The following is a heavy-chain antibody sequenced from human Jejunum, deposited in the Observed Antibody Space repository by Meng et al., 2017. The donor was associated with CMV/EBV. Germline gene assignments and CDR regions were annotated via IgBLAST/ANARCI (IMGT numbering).Heavy chain of an antibody. D-gene: IGHD3-16*01. CDR1: EFTYW. Sequence: GSLRLSCAASEFTYWMHWVRQAPGKGLVWVSRINSDGSTARYADSVKGRFTISRDNAKNTLYLQMNSLRAEDTAVYYCARGGGPDYWGRGTLVTVSS. V-gene: IGHV3-74*01. J-gene: IGHJ4*02. CDR2: INSDGSTA. CDR3: ARGGGPDY.